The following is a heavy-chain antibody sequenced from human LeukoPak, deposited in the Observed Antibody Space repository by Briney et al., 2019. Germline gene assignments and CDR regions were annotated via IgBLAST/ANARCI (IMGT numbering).Heavy chain of an antibody. V-gene: IGHV3-23*01. J-gene: IGHJ4*02. D-gene: IGHD3-22*01. CDR3: AKYRSGGDSSGYKTPPDY. CDR1: GFTFSSYG. CDR2: ISGSGGST. Sequence: GGSLRLSCAASGFTFSSYGMSWVRQAPGKGLEWVSAISGSGGSTYYADPVKGRFTISRDNSKNTLYLQMNSLRAEDTAVYYCAKYRSGGDSSGYKTPPDYWGQGTLVTVSS.